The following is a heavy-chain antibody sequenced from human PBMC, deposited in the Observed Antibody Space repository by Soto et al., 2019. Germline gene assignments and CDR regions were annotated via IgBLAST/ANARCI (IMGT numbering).Heavy chain of an antibody. CDR3: ARGPAYCGGDCYSN. CDR2: MNPNSGNT. Sequence: QVQLVQSGAEVKKPGASVKVSCKASGYTFTSYDINWVRQATGQGLEWMGWMNPNSGNTGYAQKFQGRVTMTRNTXTSTAYMELSSLRSEDTAVYYCARGPAYCGGDCYSNWGQGTLVTVSS. CDR1: GYTFTSYD. J-gene: IGHJ4*02. V-gene: IGHV1-8*01. D-gene: IGHD2-21*02.